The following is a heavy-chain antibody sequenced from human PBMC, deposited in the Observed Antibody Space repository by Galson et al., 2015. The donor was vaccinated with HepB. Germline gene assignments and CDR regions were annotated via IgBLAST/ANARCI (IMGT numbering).Heavy chain of an antibody. CDR3: ARAQISMMTGYFDS. CDR2: IWYDGSST. J-gene: IGHJ4*02. V-gene: IGHV3-33*01. D-gene: IGHD3-16*01. CDR1: GFAFSSYG. Sequence: SLRLSCAASGFAFSSYGMHWVRQAPGKGLEWVAGIWYDGSSTYYGDSVKGRFTISRDNSKSTLYLQINSLRAEDTAVYYCARAQISMMTGYFDSWGQGSLVTVSS.